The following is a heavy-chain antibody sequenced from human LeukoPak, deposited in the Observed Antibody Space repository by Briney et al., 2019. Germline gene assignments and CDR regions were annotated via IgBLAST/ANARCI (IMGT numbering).Heavy chain of an antibody. D-gene: IGHD3-3*01. CDR1: GFTFSRYS. V-gene: IGHV3-21*01. CDR3: ARGPRLGVVERDAFDI. J-gene: IGHJ3*02. CDR2: ISISSSYI. Sequence: PGGSLRLSCAASGFTFSRYSMNWVRQAPGKGLEWVSSISISSSYIYYADSVKGRFTMSRDNAKNSLYLQVNSLRAEDTAVYYCARGPRLGVVERDAFDIWGQGTMVTVSS.